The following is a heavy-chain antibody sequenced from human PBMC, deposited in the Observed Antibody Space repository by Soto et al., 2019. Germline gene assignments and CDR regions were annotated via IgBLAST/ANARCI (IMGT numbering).Heavy chain of an antibody. J-gene: IGHJ4*02. CDR1: GGSFSGYY. D-gene: IGHD4-17*01. Sequence: QVQLQQWGAGLLKPSETLSLTCAVYGGSFSGYYWSWIRQPPGKGLEWIGEINHSGSTNYNPSLKSXXTXSXXTYKNQFSLKLSSVTAADTAVYYCARTTGTKAHDYWGQGTLVTVSS. CDR3: ARTTGTKAHDY. V-gene: IGHV4-34*01. CDR2: INHSGST.